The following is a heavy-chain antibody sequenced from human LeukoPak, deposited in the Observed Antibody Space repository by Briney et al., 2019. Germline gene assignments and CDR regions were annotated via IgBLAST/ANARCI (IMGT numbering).Heavy chain of an antibody. D-gene: IGHD3-16*02. CDR3: ATIPLSYDYVWGSYRYPSYYFDY. CDR1: GYTFTSYG. J-gene: IGHJ4*02. CDR2: INAGNGNT. Sequence: GASVKVSCKASGYTFTSYGISWVRQAPGQRLEWMGWINAGNGNTKYSQKFQGRVTITRDTSASTAYMELSSLRSEDTAVYYCATIPLSYDYVWGSYRYPSYYFDYWSQGTLVTVSS. V-gene: IGHV1-3*01.